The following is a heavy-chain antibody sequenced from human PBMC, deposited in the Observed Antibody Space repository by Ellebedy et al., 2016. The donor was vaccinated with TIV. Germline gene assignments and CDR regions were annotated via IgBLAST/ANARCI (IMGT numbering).Heavy chain of an antibody. Sequence: GGSLRLSXAASGFTFSSYWMSWVRQAPGKGLEWVANIKQDGSEKYYVDSVKGRFTISRDNAKNSLYLQMNSLRAEDTAVYYCGRDPVRDYDILTGRYYYYYYGMDVWGQGTTVTVSS. CDR2: IKQDGSEK. J-gene: IGHJ6*02. CDR1: GFTFSSYW. V-gene: IGHV3-7*01. D-gene: IGHD3-9*01. CDR3: GRDPVRDYDILTGRYYYYYYGMDV.